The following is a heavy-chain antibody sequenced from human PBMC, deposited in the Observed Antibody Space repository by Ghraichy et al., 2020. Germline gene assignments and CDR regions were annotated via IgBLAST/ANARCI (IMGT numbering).Heavy chain of an antibody. CDR3: ARLHSSXITVVAGTLIDY. D-gene: IGHD2-15*01. CDR1: GGSISSSSYY. V-gene: IGHV4-39*01. J-gene: IGHJ4*01. Sequence: SETLSLTCSVSGGSISSSSYYWGWIRQPPGKGLEWIGSIYYSGSTYYNPSLKSRVTISVDTSKNQFSLNLNSLTAAETAVYQCARLHSSXITVVAGTLIDYWGXGILVTVSS. CDR2: IYYSGST.